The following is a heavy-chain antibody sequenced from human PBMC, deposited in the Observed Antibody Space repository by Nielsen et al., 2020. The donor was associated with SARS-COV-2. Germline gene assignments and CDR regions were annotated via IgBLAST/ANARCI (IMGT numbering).Heavy chain of an antibody. J-gene: IGHJ5*02. CDR1: GGSISSSSYY. CDR2: IYYSGST. Sequence: SETLSLTCTVSGGSISSSSYYWGWIRKPPGKGLEWIGSIYYSGSTYYNPSLKSRVTISVDTSKDQFSLKLSSVTAADTAVYYCARQGYSYGPAWGQGTLVTVSA. CDR3: ARQGYSYGPA. D-gene: IGHD5-18*01. V-gene: IGHV4-39*01.